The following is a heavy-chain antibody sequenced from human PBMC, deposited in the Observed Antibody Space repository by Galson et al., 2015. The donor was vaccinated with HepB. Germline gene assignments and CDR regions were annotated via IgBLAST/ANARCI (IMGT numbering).Heavy chain of an antibody. D-gene: IGHD3-22*01. CDR2: VYYTGTT. Sequence: ETLSLTCKVSGGSISSSTYCWGWIRQPPGKGLEWIGSVYYTGTTYYNPSLKSRLTISADTSKDQFSLRLRSVTAADTAVYYCARARYFGSSGFSFDYWGQGILVTVSS. CDR1: GGSISSSTYC. V-gene: IGHV4-39*07. CDR3: ARARYFGSSGFSFDY. J-gene: IGHJ4*02.